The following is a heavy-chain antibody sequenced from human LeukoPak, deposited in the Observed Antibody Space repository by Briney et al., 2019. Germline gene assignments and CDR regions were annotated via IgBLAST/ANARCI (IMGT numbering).Heavy chain of an antibody. J-gene: IGHJ4*02. CDR3: AIHSSGWLYYFDY. D-gene: IGHD6-19*01. V-gene: IGHV1-2*06. Sequence: ASVKVSCKASGYTFTGYYMHWVRQAPGQGLEWMGRINPNSGGTNYAQKFQGRVTMTRDTSISTAYMELSRLRSDDTAVYYCAIHSSGWLYYFDYWGQGTLVTVSS. CDR2: INPNSGGT. CDR1: GYTFTGYY.